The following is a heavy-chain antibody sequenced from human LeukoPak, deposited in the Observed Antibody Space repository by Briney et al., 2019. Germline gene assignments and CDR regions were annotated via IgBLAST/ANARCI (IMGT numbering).Heavy chain of an antibody. V-gene: IGHV3-7*05. J-gene: IGHJ4*02. CDR3: ARARRDYAADFDY. CDR1: GFTFSSYS. D-gene: IGHD4-17*01. Sequence: PGGSLRLSCAASGFTFSSYSMNWARQAPGKGLEWVATIKQDGSEKYYVDSVKGRFTISRDNAENSLYLQMNSLRAEDTAVYYCARARRDYAADFDYWGQGTLVTVSS. CDR2: IKQDGSEK.